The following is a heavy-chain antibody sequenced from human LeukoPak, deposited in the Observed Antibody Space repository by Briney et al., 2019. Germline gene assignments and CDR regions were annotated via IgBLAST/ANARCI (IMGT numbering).Heavy chain of an antibody. J-gene: IGHJ4*02. CDR1: GGTFSSYA. CDR3: ATDLRGVGATAFDY. V-gene: IGHV1-24*01. D-gene: IGHD1-26*01. CDR2: FDPEDGET. Sequence: ASVKVSCKASGGTFSSYAISWVRQAPGQGLEWMGGFDPEDGETIYAQKFQGRVTMTEDTSTDTAYMELSSLRSEDTAVYYCATDLRGVGATAFDYWGQGTLVTASS.